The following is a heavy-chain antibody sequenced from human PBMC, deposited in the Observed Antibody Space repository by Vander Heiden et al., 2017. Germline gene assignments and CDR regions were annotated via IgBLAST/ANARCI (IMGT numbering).Heavy chain of an antibody. D-gene: IGHD1-20*01. CDR2: ISSSSSTI. Sequence: EVQLVESGGGLVQPGGSLRLSCAASGFTFSTYSMNWVRQTPGRGLEWVSYISSSSSTIYYANSVKGRFTISRDNAKNSLYLQMDSLRAEDTAIYYCGRGYNRAVDSWGQGTLVTVSS. CDR3: GRGYNRAVDS. V-gene: IGHV3-48*01. J-gene: IGHJ4*02. CDR1: GFTFSTYS.